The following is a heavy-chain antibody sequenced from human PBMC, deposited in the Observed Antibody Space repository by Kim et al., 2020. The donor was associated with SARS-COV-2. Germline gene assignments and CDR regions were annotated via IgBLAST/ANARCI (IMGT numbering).Heavy chain of an antibody. Sequence: SETLSLTCTVSGCSVSGGDYYWSWIRQPPGERLVWIGYIYYIGSTHYNPSHKSQVAKSLHTSKNQYSLNLYSVTAADTAVYYCARGERRGTLETYRTGAFEFRGQGTPVTVAS. CDR3: ARGERRGTLETYRTGAFEF. CDR1: GCSVSGGDYY. J-gene: IGHJ4*02. V-gene: IGHV4-61*08. CDR2: IYYIGST. D-gene: IGHD1-26*01.